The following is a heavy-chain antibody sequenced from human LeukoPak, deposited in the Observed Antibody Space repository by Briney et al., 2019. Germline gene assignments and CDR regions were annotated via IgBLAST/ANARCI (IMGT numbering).Heavy chain of an antibody. D-gene: IGHD2/OR15-2a*01. CDR2: IYYSGST. J-gene: IGHJ4*02. CDR3: AGFQLLAPRGLDY. CDR1: GGSISSSSYY. V-gene: IGHV4-39*07. Sequence: PSETLSLTCTVSGGSISSSSYYWGWIRQPPGKGLEWIGSIYYSGSTYYNPSLKSRVTISVDTSKNQFSLKLSSVTAADAAVYYCAGFQLLAPRGLDYWGQGTLVTVSS.